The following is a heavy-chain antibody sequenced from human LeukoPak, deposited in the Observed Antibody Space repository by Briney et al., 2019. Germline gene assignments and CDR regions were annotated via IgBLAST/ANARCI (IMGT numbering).Heavy chain of an antibody. Sequence: GGSLRLSCAASGFTFSSYAMSWVRQAPGKGLEWVSAISGSGGSTYYADSVKGRFTISRDNSKNTLYLQMNSLRAEDTAVYYCAKGLYCSGGSCPGRGYYFGYWGQGTLVTVSS. D-gene: IGHD2-15*01. CDR1: GFTFSSYA. CDR3: AKGLYCSGGSCPGRGYYFGY. V-gene: IGHV3-23*01. CDR2: ISGSGGST. J-gene: IGHJ4*02.